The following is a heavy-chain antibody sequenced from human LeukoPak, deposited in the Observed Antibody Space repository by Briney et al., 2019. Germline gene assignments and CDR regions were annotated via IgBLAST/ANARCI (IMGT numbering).Heavy chain of an antibody. V-gene: IGHV3-11*04. D-gene: IGHD3-22*01. CDR2: ISSSGRTI. CDR3: ARDEKDSGAYHLGHYFDY. Sequence: KSGGSLRLSCAASGFTFSDYFMTWIRQAPGKGLEWVSYISSSGRTINYADSVKGRFTISRDNAKNSLRLQMNSLRAEDTAVYYCARDEKDSGAYHLGHYFDYWGQGTPVTVSS. J-gene: IGHJ4*02. CDR1: GFTFSDYF.